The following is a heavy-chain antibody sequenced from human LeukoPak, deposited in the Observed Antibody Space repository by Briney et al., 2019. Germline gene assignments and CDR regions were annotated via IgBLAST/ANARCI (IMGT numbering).Heavy chain of an antibody. CDR3: ARLEGGNYLHFQY. J-gene: IGHJ1*01. V-gene: IGHV1-2*02. D-gene: IGHD1-26*01. CDR2: INPDSGGT. Sequence: ASVKVSCKASGYTFTGYYIHWVRQAPGQGLEWMGWINPDSGGTNYAQKFQGRVTMTRDTSISTAYMELSRLRSDDTAVYYCARLEGGNYLHFQYWGQGTLVTVSS. CDR1: GYTFTGYY.